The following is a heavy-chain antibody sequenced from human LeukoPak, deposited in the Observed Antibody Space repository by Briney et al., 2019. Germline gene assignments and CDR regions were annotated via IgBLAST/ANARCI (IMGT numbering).Heavy chain of an antibody. D-gene: IGHD2-15*01. CDR2: IYTRGST. V-gene: IGHV4-4*07. J-gene: IGHJ3*02. CDR1: GGSLNNYY. Sequence: SETLSLPCTVSGGSLNNYYWSWIRQPARKGLEWIGRIYTRGSTNYNPSLKSRVTMSVDTSKNLFSLKLSSVTVADTAVDYCARARYCSADSCSGDDAFDIWGQGTMVSVSS. CDR3: ARARYCSADSCSGDDAFDI.